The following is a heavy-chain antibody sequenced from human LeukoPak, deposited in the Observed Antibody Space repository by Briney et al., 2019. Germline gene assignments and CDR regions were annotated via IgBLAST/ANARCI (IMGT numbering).Heavy chain of an antibody. CDR2: IIPILGIA. V-gene: IGHV1-69*04. CDR3: ASAKCSGGSCYRYYYYYMDV. D-gene: IGHD2-15*01. J-gene: IGHJ6*03. CDR1: GGTFSSYA. Sequence: SVKVSCKASGGTFSSYAISGVRQAPGQGLEWMGRIIPILGIANYAQKFQGRVTITADKSTSTAYMELSSLRSEDTAVYYCASAKCSGGSCYRYYYYYMDVWGKGTTVTVSS.